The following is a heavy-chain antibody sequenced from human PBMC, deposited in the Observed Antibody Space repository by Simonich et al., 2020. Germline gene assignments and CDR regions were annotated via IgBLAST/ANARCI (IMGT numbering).Heavy chain of an antibody. V-gene: IGHV1-18*01. J-gene: IGHJ4*02. D-gene: IGHD2-15*01. CDR3: ARASRGTWWYYYFDY. CDR1: GYTFTSYG. Sequence: QVQLVQSGAEVKKPGASVKVSCKASGYTFTSYGISWVRQAPGQGLEWMGWVSAYNGNTNYATKLQGRVTMTTDTSTSTAYMELRSLRSDDTAVYYCARASRGTWWYYYFDYWGQGTRVTVSS. CDR2: VSAYNGNT.